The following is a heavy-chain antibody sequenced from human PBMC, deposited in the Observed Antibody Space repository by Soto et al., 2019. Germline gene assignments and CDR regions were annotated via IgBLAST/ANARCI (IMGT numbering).Heavy chain of an antibody. J-gene: IGHJ4*02. CDR3: ARESTYYDILTGYSRLRYFDY. Sequence: SDTLSLTSAVYGGSFSGYYWSWIRQPPGKGLEWIGEINHSGSTNYNPSLKSRVTISVDTSKNQFSLKLSSVTAADTAVYYCARESTYYDILTGYSRLRYFDYWGQATLVTVSS. CDR2: INHSGST. CDR1: GGSFSGYY. D-gene: IGHD3-9*01. V-gene: IGHV4-34*01.